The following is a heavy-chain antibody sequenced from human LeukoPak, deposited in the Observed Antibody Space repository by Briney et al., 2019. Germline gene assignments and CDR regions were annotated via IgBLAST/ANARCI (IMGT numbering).Heavy chain of an antibody. D-gene: IGHD5-18*01. CDR2: IYYSGST. Sequence: SETLSLTCTVSGGSISSSSYYWGWIRQPPGKELEWIGSIYYSGSTYYNPSLKSRVIISLDTSKNQFSLKLSSVTAADTAVYYCANSGYVKGYYFDYWGQGTLVTVSS. V-gene: IGHV4-39*01. CDR1: GGSISSSSYY. J-gene: IGHJ4*02. CDR3: ANSGYVKGYYFDY.